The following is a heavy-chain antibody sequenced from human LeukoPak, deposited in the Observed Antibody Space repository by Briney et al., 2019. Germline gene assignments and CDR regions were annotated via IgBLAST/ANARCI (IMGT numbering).Heavy chain of an antibody. CDR3: ARTSYDILTGYYAYFDY. V-gene: IGHV4-30-2*01. CDR2: IYHSGRN. J-gene: IGHJ4*02. Sequence: SQTLSLTCAVSGGSISSGGYSWSWIRQPPGKGLEWIGYIYHSGRNYYNPSLKSRVTISVDRSKNQFFLKMSSETAADTAVYYCARTSYDILTGYYAYFDYWGQGTLVTVSS. D-gene: IGHD3-9*01. CDR1: GGSISSGGYS.